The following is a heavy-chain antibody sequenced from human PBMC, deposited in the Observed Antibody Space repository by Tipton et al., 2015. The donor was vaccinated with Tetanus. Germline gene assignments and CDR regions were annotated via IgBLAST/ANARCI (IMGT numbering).Heavy chain of an antibody. CDR1: GFTFSSYG. J-gene: IGHJ3*02. CDR2: ISHDGSNK. Sequence: SLRLSCAASGFTFSSYGMHWVRQAPGKGLEWVAVISHDGSNKYYADSVKGRFTISRDNSKNTLYLQMNSLRAEDTAVYYCAKERGYCSGGSCYGDAFDIWGQGTMVTVSS. V-gene: IGHV3-30*18. CDR3: AKERGYCSGGSCYGDAFDI. D-gene: IGHD2-15*01.